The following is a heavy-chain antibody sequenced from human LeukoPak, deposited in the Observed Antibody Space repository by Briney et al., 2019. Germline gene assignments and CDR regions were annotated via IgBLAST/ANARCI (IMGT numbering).Heavy chain of an antibody. D-gene: IGHD4-11*01. CDR2: ISSVSTYI. J-gene: IGHJ5*02. Sequence: PGGSLRLSCAASGFTVSSNYMSWVRQAPGKGLEWVSSISSVSTYIYYADSVKGRFTISRDNSKNSLYLQMNSLRAEDTAVYYCARAANDYLILNWFDPWGQGTLVTVSS. CDR1: GFTVSSNY. V-gene: IGHV3-21*01. CDR3: ARAANDYLILNWFDP.